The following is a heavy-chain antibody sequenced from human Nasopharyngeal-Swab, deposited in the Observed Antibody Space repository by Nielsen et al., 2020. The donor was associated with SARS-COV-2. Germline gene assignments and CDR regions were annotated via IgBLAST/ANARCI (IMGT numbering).Heavy chain of an antibody. CDR2: INYRGST. J-gene: IGHJ4*02. D-gene: IGHD3-10*01. CDR3: EGAGGH. CDR1: GGSMNGHW. V-gene: IGHV4-59*03. Sequence: SETLSLTCTVSGGSMNGHWWSWIRPAPGKGLEWIAYINYRGSTDYNPSLKSRVTILLDMSRNQFSLELTSVTAADTAVYYCEGAGGHWGQGTLVTVSS.